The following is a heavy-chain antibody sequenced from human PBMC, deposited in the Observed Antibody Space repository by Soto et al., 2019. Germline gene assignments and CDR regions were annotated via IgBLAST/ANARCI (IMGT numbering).Heavy chain of an antibody. D-gene: IGHD6-13*01. Sequence: HPGGSLRLSCAASGFTFSSYAMSWVRQAPGKGLEWVSAISGSGGSTYYADSVKGRFTISRDNSKNTLYLQMNSLRAEDTAVYYCAKVQAAAGKMYYYYGMDVWGQGTTVTVSS. CDR1: GFTFSSYA. J-gene: IGHJ6*02. CDR2: ISGSGGST. V-gene: IGHV3-23*01. CDR3: AKVQAAAGKMYYYYGMDV.